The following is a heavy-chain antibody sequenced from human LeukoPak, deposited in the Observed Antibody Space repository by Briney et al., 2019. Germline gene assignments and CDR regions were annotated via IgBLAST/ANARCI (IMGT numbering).Heavy chain of an antibody. V-gene: IGHV3-74*01. J-gene: IGHJ4*02. CDR1: GFTFTSYW. CDR3: ARESSVGAHKAFDY. D-gene: IGHD1-26*01. CDR2: IKSDGSST. Sequence: GGSLRLSCAASGFTFTSYWMHSVRQAPGKGLVWVSRIKSDGSSTSYADSVKGRFTISRDNAKNTLYMQVNSLKAEDTAVYYCARESSVGAHKAFDYWGQGTLVTVSS.